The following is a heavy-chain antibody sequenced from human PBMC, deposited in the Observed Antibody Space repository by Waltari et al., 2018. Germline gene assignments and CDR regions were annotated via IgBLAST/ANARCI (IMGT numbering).Heavy chain of an antibody. D-gene: IGHD3-3*01. J-gene: IGHJ6*02. V-gene: IGHV3-48*03. CDR1: GFTFSSYE. Sequence: EVQLVESGGGLVQPGGSLRLSCAASGFTFSSYEMNWVRQAPGKGLEWVSYISSSGSTIYYADSVKGRFTSSRDNAKNSLYLQMNSLRAEDTAVYYCARGDFWSGYYSYYGMDVWGQGTTVTVSS. CDR2: ISSSGSTI. CDR3: ARGDFWSGYYSYYGMDV.